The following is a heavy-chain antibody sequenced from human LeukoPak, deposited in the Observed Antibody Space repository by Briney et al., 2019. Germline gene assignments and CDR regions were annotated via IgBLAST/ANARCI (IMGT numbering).Heavy chain of an antibody. CDR1: GGSISSSSYY. D-gene: IGHD5-24*01. J-gene: IGHJ5*02. CDR2: IYYSGST. CDR3: ARGGDVEMATPFDP. V-gene: IGHV4-39*07. Sequence: SSETLSLTCTVSGGSISSSSYYWGWIRQPPGKGLEWIGSIYYSGSTYYNPSLKSRVTISVDTSKNQFSLKLSSVTAADTAVYYCARGGDVEMATPFDPWGQGTLVTVSS.